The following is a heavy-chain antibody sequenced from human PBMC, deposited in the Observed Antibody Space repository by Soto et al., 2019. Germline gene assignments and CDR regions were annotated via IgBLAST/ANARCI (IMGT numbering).Heavy chain of an antibody. D-gene: IGHD1-26*01. CDR3: ARDGIGATDFDY. V-gene: IGHV3-74*01. J-gene: IGHJ4*02. CDR1: GFTFSTYW. CDR2: VNGDGSST. Sequence: GGSLRLSCAASGFTFSTYWMHWVRQAPGKWLVWVSRVNGDGSSTNYADSVKGRFTISRDNARNTLSLQMNSLRAEDTAVYYCARDGIGATDFDYWGQGXLVTVYS.